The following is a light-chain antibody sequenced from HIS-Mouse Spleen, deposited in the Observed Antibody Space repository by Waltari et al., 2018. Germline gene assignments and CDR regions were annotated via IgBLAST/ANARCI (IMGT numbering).Light chain of an antibody. Sequence: SYELTQPPSVSVSPGQTARITRSGDAFPKKYAYWYQQKSGPAPVLVIYEDSKRPSGIPERFSGSSSGTMATLTISGAQVEDEADYYCYSTDSSGNHRVFGGGTKLTVL. CDR3: YSTDSSGNHRV. J-gene: IGLJ2*01. V-gene: IGLV3-10*01. CDR1: AFPKKY. CDR2: EDS.